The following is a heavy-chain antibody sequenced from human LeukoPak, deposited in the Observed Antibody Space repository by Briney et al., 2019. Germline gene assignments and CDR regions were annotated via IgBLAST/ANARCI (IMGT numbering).Heavy chain of an antibody. Sequence: ASVKVSCEVSGYTFTSYDINWVRQATGQGLEWMGWMNPNSGNTGYAQKFQGRVTMTRNTSISTAYMELSSLRSEDTAVYYCYISSGYYEFAFDIWGQGTMVTVSS. V-gene: IGHV1-8*01. J-gene: IGHJ3*02. D-gene: IGHD3-22*01. CDR2: MNPNSGNT. CDR1: GYTFTSYD. CDR3: YISSGYYEFAFDI.